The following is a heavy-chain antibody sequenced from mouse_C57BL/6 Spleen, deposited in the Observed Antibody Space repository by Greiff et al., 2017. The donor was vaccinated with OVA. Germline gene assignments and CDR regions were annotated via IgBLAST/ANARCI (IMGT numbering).Heavy chain of an antibody. CDR2: IDPNSGGT. D-gene: IGHD1-1*01. V-gene: IGHV1-72*01. J-gene: IGHJ4*01. CDR3: ASYYYGSSVYYAMDY. CDR1: GYTFTSYW. Sequence: QVHVKQPGAELVKPGASVKLSCKASGYTFTSYWMHWVKQRPGRGLEWIGRIDPNSGGTKYNEKFKSKATLTVDKPSSTAYMQLSSLTSEDSAVYYCASYYYGSSVYYAMDYWGQGTSVTVSS.